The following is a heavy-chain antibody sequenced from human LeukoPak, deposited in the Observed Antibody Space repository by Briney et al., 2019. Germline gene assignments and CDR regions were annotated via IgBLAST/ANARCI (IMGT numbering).Heavy chain of an antibody. CDR2: ISSNNNI. V-gene: IGHV3-69-1*01. D-gene: IGHD2-2*01. CDR3: GREDCNNVRCYGASDA. Sequence: GGSMTLSCVRSGFTFSSYAMKWVRQAPGKGLEWVSSISSNNNIYYADSVKGRFTNSRNNAKKSLSLQKNSLRGEDTAVYYCGREDCNNVRCYGASDAWGQGTLVTVSS. CDR1: GFTFSSYA. J-gene: IGHJ5*02.